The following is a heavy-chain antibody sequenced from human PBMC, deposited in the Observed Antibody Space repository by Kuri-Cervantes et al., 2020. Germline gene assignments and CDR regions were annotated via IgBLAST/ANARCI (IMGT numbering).Heavy chain of an antibody. D-gene: IGHD4-17*01. CDR1: GYTFTTYA. CDR3: ARDPVEVYGDYVDAFDI. CDR2: SNAGNGNT. V-gene: IGHV1-3*02. Sequence: ASVKVSCKASGYTFTTYAMHWVRQAPGQRLEWMGWSNAGNGNTKYSQEFQGRVTITRDTSASTAYMELSSLRSEDMAVYYCARDPVEVYGDYVDAFDIWGQGTMVTVSS. J-gene: IGHJ3*02.